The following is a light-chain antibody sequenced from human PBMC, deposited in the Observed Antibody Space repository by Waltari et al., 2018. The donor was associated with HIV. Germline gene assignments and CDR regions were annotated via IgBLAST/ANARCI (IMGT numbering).Light chain of an antibody. J-gene: IGKJ4*01. CDR1: QDIDDF. CDR3: QQYKSYPLT. V-gene: IGKV1-16*01. CDR2: AAS. Sequence: TQSTWALSASVGDSVTITCRASQDIDDFLTWFQHKPGKAPKSLIYAASFLQSGVPSRFRGRGSGTDFTLTIDNLQPEDFATYYCQQYKSYPLTFGGGTKVEMK.